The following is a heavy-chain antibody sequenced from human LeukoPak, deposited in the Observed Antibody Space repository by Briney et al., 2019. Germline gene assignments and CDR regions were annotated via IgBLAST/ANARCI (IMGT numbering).Heavy chain of an antibody. D-gene: IGHD5-18*01. Sequence: SETLSLTCTVSRGSISSYYWSWIRQPPGKGLEWIGYIYYSGSTNYNPSLKSRVTISVDTSKNQFSLKLSSVTAADTAVYYCARTLDTALPFDYWGQGTLVTVSS. V-gene: IGHV4-59*01. J-gene: IGHJ4*02. CDR2: IYYSGST. CDR1: RGSISSYY. CDR3: ARTLDTALPFDY.